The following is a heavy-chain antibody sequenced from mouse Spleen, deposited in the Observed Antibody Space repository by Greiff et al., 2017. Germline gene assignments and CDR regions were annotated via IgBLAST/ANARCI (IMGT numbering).Heavy chain of an antibody. CDR3: ARGGLGYFDY. Sequence: VQLKQSGPELVKPGASVKISCKASGYSFTGYYMNWVKQSPEKSLEWIGEINPSTGGTTYNQKFKAKATLTVDKSSSTAYMQLKSLTSEDSAVYYCARGGLGYFDYWGQGTTLTVSS. CDR2: INPSTGGT. CDR1: GYSFTGYY. V-gene: IGHV1-42*01. J-gene: IGHJ2*01. D-gene: IGHD3-3*01.